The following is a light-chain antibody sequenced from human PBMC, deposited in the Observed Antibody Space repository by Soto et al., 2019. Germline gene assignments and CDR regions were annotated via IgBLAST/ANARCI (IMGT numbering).Light chain of an antibody. Sequence: EIVLTQSPGTLSLSPGERATLSCRASQSIGSTYLAWYHQKPGQAPRVLISGASSRATGISDRFSGSGSGTDFTLSISRREPEDCAVYYCQHYGSSPTWTFDQGTKVEIK. CDR2: GAS. J-gene: IGKJ1*01. CDR3: QHYGSSPTWT. V-gene: IGKV3-20*01. CDR1: QSIGSTY.